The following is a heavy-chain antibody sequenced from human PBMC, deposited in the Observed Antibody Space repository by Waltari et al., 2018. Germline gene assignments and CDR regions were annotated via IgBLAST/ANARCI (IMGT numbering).Heavy chain of an antibody. J-gene: IGHJ4*02. CDR1: GGSFSGYY. CDR2: INHSGST. Sequence: QVQLQQWGAGLLKPSETLSLTCAVYGGSFSGYYWSWIRQPPGKELEWIGEINHSGSTNYNPSRKSRVTISVDTSKNQFSLKLSSVTAADTAVYYCARYCSSTSCSEYYFDYWGQGTLVTVSS. V-gene: IGHV4-34*01. CDR3: ARYCSSTSCSEYYFDY. D-gene: IGHD2-2*01.